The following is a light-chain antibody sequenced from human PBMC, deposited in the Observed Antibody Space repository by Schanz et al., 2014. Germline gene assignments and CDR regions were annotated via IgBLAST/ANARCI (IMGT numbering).Light chain of an antibody. V-gene: IGLV2-14*03. J-gene: IGLJ3*02. Sequence: QSVLTQPASVSGSPGQSITIFCTGTSSDIGAHNYVSWYQQHPGKAPKLMIYDVTNRPSGVPDRFSGSKSGNTASLTVSGLQAEDEADYYCQSYDSSLSGSVFGGGTKLTVL. CDR1: SSDIGAHNY. CDR2: DVT. CDR3: QSYDSSLSGSV.